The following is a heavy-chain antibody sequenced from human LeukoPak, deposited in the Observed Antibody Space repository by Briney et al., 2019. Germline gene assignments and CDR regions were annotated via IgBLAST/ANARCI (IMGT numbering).Heavy chain of an antibody. CDR1: GYTFTSCG. CDR2: TSAHNDDT. J-gene: IGHJ4*02. D-gene: IGHD1-1*01. CDR3: ARDWDSRNDYFDP. Sequence: GASVKVSCKASGYTFTSCGISWVRQAPGQGLEWMGWTSAHNDDTNYAETLQGRLTMTTDIPTSTAYMELTSLRSDDTAVYYCARDWDSRNDYFDPWGQGTLVIVSS. V-gene: IGHV1-18*01.